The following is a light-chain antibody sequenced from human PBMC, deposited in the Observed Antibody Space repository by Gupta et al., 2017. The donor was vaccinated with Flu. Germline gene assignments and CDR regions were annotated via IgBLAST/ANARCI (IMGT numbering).Light chain of an antibody. Sequence: QSVLTQPPSASGTLGQRVTISCPGSSPNIGSNYVYWYQQLPGTAPKLLINRNIPRPSGVPDRFSGSKSGTSASLAISGRRSEDEADYYCAAWDDSLSGGVFGGGTKLTVL. CDR2: RNI. J-gene: IGLJ3*02. V-gene: IGLV1-47*01. CDR3: AAWDDSLSGGV. CDR1: SPNIGSNY.